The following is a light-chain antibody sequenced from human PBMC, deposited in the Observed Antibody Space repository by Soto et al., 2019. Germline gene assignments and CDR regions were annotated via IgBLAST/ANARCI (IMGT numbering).Light chain of an antibody. Sequence: QSVLTQPPSASGTPGQRVTFFCSGSSFNIGSNTVNWYQQVPGTAPKLLIYSNDRRPSGVPDRFSGSKSGTSAALAISGLESEDEADSSCTAWDDSLNGRLFGGGTKLTVL. V-gene: IGLV1-44*01. CDR3: TAWDDSLNGRL. J-gene: IGLJ2*01. CDR1: SFNIGSNT. CDR2: SND.